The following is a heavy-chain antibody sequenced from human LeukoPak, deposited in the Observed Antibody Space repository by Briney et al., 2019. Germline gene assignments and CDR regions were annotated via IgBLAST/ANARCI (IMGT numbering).Heavy chain of an antibody. V-gene: IGHV3-11*03. J-gene: IGHJ4*02. D-gene: IGHD6-13*01. CDR2: ITTSSSST. CDR1: GFTFSDYY. Sequence: PGGSLRLSCAASGFTFSDYYMSWIRQAPGKGLEWVSYITTSSSSTNYADSVKGRFTISRDNSKNTLYLQMNSLTAEDTAVYYCARSLRYSSDYWGQGTLVTVSS. CDR3: ARSLRYSSDY.